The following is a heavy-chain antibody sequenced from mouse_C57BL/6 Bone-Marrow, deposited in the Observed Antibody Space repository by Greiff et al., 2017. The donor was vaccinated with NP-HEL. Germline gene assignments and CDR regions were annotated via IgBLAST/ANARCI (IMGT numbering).Heavy chain of an antibody. J-gene: IGHJ1*03. V-gene: IGHV1-81*01. D-gene: IGHD1-1*01. CDR3: ARRGVYYGSSYWYFDV. Sequence: QVQLQQSGAELARPGASVKLSCKASGYTFTSYGISWVKQRTGQGLEWIGEIYPRSGNTYYNEKFKGKATLTADKSSSTAYMELRSLTAEDSAVYVCARRGVYYGSSYWYFDVWGTGTTVTVSS. CDR1: GYTFTSYG. CDR2: IYPRSGNT.